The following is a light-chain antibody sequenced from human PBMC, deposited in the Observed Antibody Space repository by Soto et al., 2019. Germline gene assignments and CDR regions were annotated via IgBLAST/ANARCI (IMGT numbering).Light chain of an antibody. CDR2: GAS. Sequence: EIVLTQSPGTLSLSPGERATLSCRASQSVSSTYVAWYQQKSGQAPRLLIYGASSRATGIPDRFSGSGSGTDFTLTISRLEPEDFAVYYCHHFGSLPETFGQGTNVE. V-gene: IGKV3-20*01. CDR1: QSVSSTY. CDR3: HHFGSLPET. J-gene: IGKJ1*01.